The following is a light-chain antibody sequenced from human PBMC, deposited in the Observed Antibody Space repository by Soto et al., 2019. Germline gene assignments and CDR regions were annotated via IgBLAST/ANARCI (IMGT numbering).Light chain of an antibody. J-gene: IGKJ1*01. CDR3: QQYGPSPWT. CDR2: AAS. V-gene: IGKV3-20*01. CDR1: QSVGHNY. Sequence: EIVLTQSPGTLSLSPGERATLSCRASQSVGHNYLAWYQQKVGQAPRLLIFAASKRATGIPDRFSGSGSGSVFTLTISRLEPEGFAVYYSQQYGPSPWTFGQGTKVEIK.